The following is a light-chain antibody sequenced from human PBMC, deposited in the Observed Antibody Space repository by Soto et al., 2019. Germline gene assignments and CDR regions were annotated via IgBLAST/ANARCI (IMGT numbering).Light chain of an antibody. Sequence: EIVLTQSPATLSLSPGERATLSCRASQIVGTYLAWYQQKPGQAPRLLIYDASSRATGIPDRFSGGGSGTDFTLTISRLEPEDFAVYYCQQFSSYPLTFGGGTKVDIK. V-gene: IGKV3-20*01. CDR3: QQFSSYPLT. J-gene: IGKJ4*01. CDR1: QIVGTY. CDR2: DAS.